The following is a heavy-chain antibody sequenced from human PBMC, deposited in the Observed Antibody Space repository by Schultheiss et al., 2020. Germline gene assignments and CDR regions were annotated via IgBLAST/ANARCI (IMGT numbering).Heavy chain of an antibody. J-gene: IGHJ1*01. Sequence: SETLSLTYTVSDGSIASYYWSWIRQPPGKGLEWIGYIYYSGSTNYNPSLKSRVTISVDRSKNQFSLKLSSVTAADTAMYYCARSTSLGYCSGASCSPTSFQHWGQGTLVTVSS. V-gene: IGHV4-59*01. CDR3: ARSTSLGYCSGASCSPTSFQH. CDR2: IYYSGST. CDR1: DGSIASYY. D-gene: IGHD2-15*01.